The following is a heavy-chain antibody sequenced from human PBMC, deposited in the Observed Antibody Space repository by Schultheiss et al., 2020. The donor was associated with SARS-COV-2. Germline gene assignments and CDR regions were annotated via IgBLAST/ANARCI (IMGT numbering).Heavy chain of an antibody. CDR1: GLTFRNYW. CDR2: IKQDGSVE. J-gene: IGHJ4*02. Sequence: GGSLRLSCAASGLTFRNYWMDWVRQAPGKGLQWVANIKQDGSVEHYVDSVRGRFIISRDNAKNSLDLQMNSLRVDDTAVYYCVKEGEEMGTSWGQGTLVTVSS. CDR3: VKEGEEMGTS. D-gene: IGHD1-1*01. V-gene: IGHV3-7*03.